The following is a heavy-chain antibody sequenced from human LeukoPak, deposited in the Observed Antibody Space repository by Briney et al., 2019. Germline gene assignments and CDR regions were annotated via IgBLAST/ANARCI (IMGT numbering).Heavy chain of an antibody. Sequence: GASVKVSCKASGGTFSSYAISWVRQAPGQGLEWMGIINPSGGSTSYAQKFQGRVTMTRDTSTSTVYMELSSLRSEDTAVYYCARVPSWEYSYGLYAFDIWGQGTMVTVSS. CDR3: ARVPSWEYSYGLYAFDI. J-gene: IGHJ3*02. CDR2: INPSGGST. V-gene: IGHV1-46*01. CDR1: GGTFSSYA. D-gene: IGHD5-18*01.